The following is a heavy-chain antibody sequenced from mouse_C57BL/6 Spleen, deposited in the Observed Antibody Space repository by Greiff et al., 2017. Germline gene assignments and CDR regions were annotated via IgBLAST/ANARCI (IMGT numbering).Heavy chain of an antibody. J-gene: IGHJ4*01. CDR1: GYPFTNYL. Sequence: QVQLQQSGAELVRPGTSVKVSCKASGYPFTNYLIEWVKQRPGQGLEWIGVINPGSGGTNYNEKFKGKATLTADKSSSTAYMQLSSLTSEDSAVYFCARWGKGYAMDYWGQGTSVTVSS. D-gene: IGHD1-3*01. CDR3: ARWGKGYAMDY. CDR2: INPGSGGT. V-gene: IGHV1-54*01.